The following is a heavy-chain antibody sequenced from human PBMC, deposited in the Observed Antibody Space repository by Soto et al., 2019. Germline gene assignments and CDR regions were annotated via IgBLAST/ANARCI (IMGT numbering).Heavy chain of an antibody. CDR3: ARERTHYAIFGVVSNRCFDY. V-gene: IGHV4-30-4*01. D-gene: IGHD3-3*01. CDR1: GGSISSGDYY. J-gene: IGHJ4*02. CDR2: IYYSGST. Sequence: SETLSLTCTVSGGSISSGDYYWSWIRQPPGKGLEWIGYIYYSGSTYYNPSLKSRVTISVDTSKNQFSLKLSSVTAADTAVYYCARERTHYAIFGVVSNRCFDYWGQGTLVTVSS.